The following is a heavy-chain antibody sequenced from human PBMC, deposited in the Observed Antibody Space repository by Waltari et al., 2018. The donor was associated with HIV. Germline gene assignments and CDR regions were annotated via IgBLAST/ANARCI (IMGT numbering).Heavy chain of an antibody. CDR1: GYTFTSYA. J-gene: IGHJ4*02. CDR3: ARIGGSSSWYSFDY. D-gene: IGHD6-13*01. V-gene: IGHV1-3*01. Sequence: QVQLVQSGAEVKKPGASVKVSCKASGYTFTSYAMHWVRQAPGQRLEWMGWINAGNGNTKYSQKCQGRVTITRDTSASTAYMELSSLRSEDTAVYYCARIGGSSSWYSFDYWGQGTLVTVSS. CDR2: INAGNGNT.